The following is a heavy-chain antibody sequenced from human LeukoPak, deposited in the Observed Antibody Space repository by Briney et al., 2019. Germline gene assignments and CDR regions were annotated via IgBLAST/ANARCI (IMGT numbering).Heavy chain of an antibody. CDR1: GFTFDDYA. D-gene: IGHD6-19*01. J-gene: IGHJ4*02. CDR2: ISWNSGSI. V-gene: IGHV3-9*01. CDR3: AKVVAVAGTSYFDY. Sequence: GGSLRLSCAASGFTFDDYAMHWVRQAPGKGLEWVSGISWNSGSIGYADSVKGRFTISRDNAKNSLYLQMNSLRAEDTALYYCAKVVAVAGTSYFDYWGQGTLVTVSS.